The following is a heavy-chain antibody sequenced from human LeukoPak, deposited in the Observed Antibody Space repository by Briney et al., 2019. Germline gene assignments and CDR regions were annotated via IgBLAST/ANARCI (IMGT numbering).Heavy chain of an antibody. J-gene: IGHJ4*02. D-gene: IGHD3-22*01. CDR2: INWNGDST. CDR3: ARDLRVVITGSFDS. Sequence: GGSLRLSCAASGFSFDDYGLSWVRQAPGKGLEWVSGINWNGDSTDYADSVKGRFTISRDNAKNSLYLQMNSLRAEDTALYYCARDLRVVITGSFDSWGQGTLVTVSS. CDR1: GFSFDDYG. V-gene: IGHV3-20*04.